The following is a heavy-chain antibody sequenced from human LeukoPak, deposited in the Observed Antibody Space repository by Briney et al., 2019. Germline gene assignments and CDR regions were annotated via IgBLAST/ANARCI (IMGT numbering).Heavy chain of an antibody. CDR3: ARGYCSGGSCPFDY. J-gene: IGHJ4*02. CDR1: GYTFTGYY. CDR2: INPNSGGT. D-gene: IGHD2-15*01. V-gene: IGHV1-2*02. Sequence: GASVKVSCKASGYTFTGYYLHWVRQAPGQGLEWMAWINPNSGGTNYAQNFQGRVTTTRDTSISTAYMELSRLRSDDTAVYYCARGYCSGGSCPFDYWGQGTLVTVTS.